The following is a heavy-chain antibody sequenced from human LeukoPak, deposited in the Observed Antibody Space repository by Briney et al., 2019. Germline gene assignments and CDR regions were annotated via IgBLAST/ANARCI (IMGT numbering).Heavy chain of an antibody. CDR2: IIPFLGLT. CDR3: ASPRYYDSGGYYGWFDS. D-gene: IGHD3-22*01. V-gene: IGHV1-69*04. CDR1: GGTFSSHA. Sequence: SVKVSCKASGGTFSSHAISWVRQAPGQGLEWMGRIIPFLGLTNYAQKFQGRVTFTADKSTSTAYMEVTSLRSEDTAVYYCASPRYYDSGGYYGWFDSWGQGTLVTVSS. J-gene: IGHJ5*01.